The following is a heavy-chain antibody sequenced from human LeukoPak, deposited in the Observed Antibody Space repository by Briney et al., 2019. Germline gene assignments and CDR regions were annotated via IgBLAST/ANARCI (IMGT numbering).Heavy chain of an antibody. CDR1: GYSFDEYA. CDR2: INWKSDKI. J-gene: IGHJ4*02. CDR3: AKDRYCTSSSFPIDY. Sequence: PGGSLRLSCVGSGYSFDEYAMHWVRHAPGKGLEWVSGINWKSDKIGYADSVKGRFTISRDNSKNSLYLQMNSLRVEDTALYYCAKDRYCTSSSFPIDYWGQGTMVTVSS. V-gene: IGHV3-9*01. D-gene: IGHD2-2*01.